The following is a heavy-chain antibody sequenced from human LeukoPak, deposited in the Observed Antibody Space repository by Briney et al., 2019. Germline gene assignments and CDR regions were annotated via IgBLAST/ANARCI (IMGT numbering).Heavy chain of an antibody. CDR2: VNSDGSGT. CDR3: AKDPGAHYYGSGSYRRGSYFDY. CDR1: GFTFSRYS. D-gene: IGHD3-10*01. Sequence: GGSLRLSCAASGFTFSRYSMHWVRQAPGKGLVWVSHVNSDGSGTDYADSVKGRFTISRDNAKNTLYLQMNSLRAEDTAVYYCAKDPGAHYYGSGSYRRGSYFDYWGQGTLVTVSS. J-gene: IGHJ4*02. V-gene: IGHV3-74*01.